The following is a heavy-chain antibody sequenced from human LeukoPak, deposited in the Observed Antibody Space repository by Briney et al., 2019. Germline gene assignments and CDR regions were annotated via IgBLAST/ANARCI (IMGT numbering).Heavy chain of an antibody. J-gene: IGHJ3*02. V-gene: IGHV5-51*01. CDR1: GYSFTSYW. CDR3: ARQKGTAIEPDAFDI. Sequence: GESLKISCKGSGYSFTSYWIGWVRQMPGKGLEWMGIIYPGDSDTRYSPSFQGQVTISADKSISTAYLQWNSLKASDTAMYYCARQKGTAIEPDAFDIWGQGTMVTVSS. D-gene: IGHD2-21*02. CDR2: IYPGDSDT.